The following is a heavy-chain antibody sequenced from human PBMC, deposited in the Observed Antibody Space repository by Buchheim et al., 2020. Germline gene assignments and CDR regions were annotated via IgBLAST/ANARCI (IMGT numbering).Heavy chain of an antibody. D-gene: IGHD6-13*01. CDR2: LYHSGST. J-gene: IGHJ6*02. Sequence: QVQLQESGPGLVKPSGTLSLTCAVSGGSISSSNWWSWVRLPPGKGLEWIGELYHSGSTNYNPSLKSRVTISVDKSKTQFSPKLSYVTAADTAVYYCARFCAVRAAAGNSYYYGMDVWGQGTT. V-gene: IGHV4-4*02. CDR1: GGSISSSNW. CDR3: ARFCAVRAAAGNSYYYGMDV.